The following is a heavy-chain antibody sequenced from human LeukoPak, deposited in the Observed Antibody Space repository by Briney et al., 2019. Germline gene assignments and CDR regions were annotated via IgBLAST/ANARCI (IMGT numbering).Heavy chain of an antibody. CDR3: ARGQRAMVRGVIRLPSDAFAI. D-gene: IGHD3-10*01. J-gene: IGHJ3*02. Sequence: GSLVPSFASSGIPFSNYDLHLVRPATGEGLGWVSANATAGDPYYPRSVQGRFTISRENAKNSLYLQTHSLRAGDTAVYYCARGQRAMVRGVIRLPSDAFAICGEGTMVTV. V-gene: IGHV3-13*05. CDR2: NATAGDP. CDR1: GIPFSNYD.